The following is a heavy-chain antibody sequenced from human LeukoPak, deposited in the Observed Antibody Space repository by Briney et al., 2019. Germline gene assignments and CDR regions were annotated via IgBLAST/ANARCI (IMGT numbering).Heavy chain of an antibody. CDR2: IYHSGNT. J-gene: IGHJ4*02. V-gene: IGHV4-59*01. CDR3: ARGGMSSYYDSGGYFSY. CDR1: GVSISTYF. D-gene: IGHD3-22*01. Sequence: SETLSLTCTVSGVSISTYFWSWVRQPPGKGLEWIGFIYHSGNTNSNPSLKSRVTISADTSKSQFSLELTSVTAADTAVYFCARGGMSSYYDSGGYFSYWGQGILVTVSS.